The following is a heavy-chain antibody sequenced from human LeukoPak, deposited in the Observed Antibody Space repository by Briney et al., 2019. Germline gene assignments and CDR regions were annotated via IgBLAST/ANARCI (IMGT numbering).Heavy chain of an antibody. J-gene: IGHJ4*02. Sequence: PSETLSLTCTVSGGSISSYYWSWIRQPAGKGLEWIGRIYTSGSTNYNASLKSRVSMSVDASKNQFSLKLSFVTAADTAVFYCARENSGGYREFDYWGQGTLVTVSS. V-gene: IGHV4-4*07. CDR2: IYTSGST. CDR3: ARENSGGYREFDY. D-gene: IGHD1-26*01. CDR1: GGSISSYY.